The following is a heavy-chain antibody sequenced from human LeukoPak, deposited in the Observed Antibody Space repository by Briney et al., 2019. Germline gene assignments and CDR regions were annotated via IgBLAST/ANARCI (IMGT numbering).Heavy chain of an antibody. J-gene: IGHJ4*02. V-gene: IGHV3-23*01. CDR1: GFTFSSYA. CDR2: ISGSGGST. CDR3: ARDSPGGDWEYYFDY. D-gene: IGHD2-21*02. Sequence: GGSLRLSCAASGFTFSSYAMSWVRQAPGKGLEWVSAISGSGGSTYYADSVKGRFTISRDNAKNSLYLQMNSLRAEDTAVYYCARDSPGGDWEYYFDYWGQGTLVTVSS.